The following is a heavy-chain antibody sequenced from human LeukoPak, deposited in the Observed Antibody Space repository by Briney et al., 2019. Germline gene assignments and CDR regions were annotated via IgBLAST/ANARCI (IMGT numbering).Heavy chain of an antibody. CDR2: INTNTGNP. CDR1: GYTFTGYY. J-gene: IGHJ4*02. Sequence: VASVKVSCKASGYTFTGYYMHWVRQAPGQGLEWMGWINTNTGNPTYAQGFTGRFVFSLDTSVSTAYLQISSLKAEDSAVYYCARARYCSDARCYGDYWGQGTLVTVSS. V-gene: IGHV7-4-1*02. CDR3: ARARYCSDARCYGDY. D-gene: IGHD2-2*01.